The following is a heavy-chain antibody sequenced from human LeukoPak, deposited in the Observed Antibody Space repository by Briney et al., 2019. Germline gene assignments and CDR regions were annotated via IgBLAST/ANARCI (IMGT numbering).Heavy chain of an antibody. J-gene: IGHJ4*02. CDR1: GFTFSSYV. D-gene: IGHD4-17*01. V-gene: IGHV3-30*04. Sequence: GGSLRLSCAASGFTFSSYVMHWVRQAPGKGLEWVAVISYGGINKYYADSVKGRFTIYRDNSKNTLYLQMNSLRAEDTAVYYCARNPSTVTTGGSGYWGQGTLVTVSS. CDR3: ARNPSTVTTGGSGY. CDR2: ISYGGINK.